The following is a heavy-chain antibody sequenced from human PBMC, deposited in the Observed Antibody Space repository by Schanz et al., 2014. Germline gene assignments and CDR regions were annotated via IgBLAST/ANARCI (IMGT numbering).Heavy chain of an antibody. CDR2: VRRDGSET. V-gene: IGHV3-74*01. CDR3: ASGASRDYFAMDV. Sequence: EVQLVTSGGDLVQPGGSLRLSCAASGFTFNTSWFHWVRQPPGKALLWVSRVRRDGSETPYVGSVRGRFTISRDTAKTTVFLHMTQMSAEDTAVYYCASGASRDYFAMDVWGQGATVTVSS. CDR1: GFTFNTSW. J-gene: IGHJ6*02.